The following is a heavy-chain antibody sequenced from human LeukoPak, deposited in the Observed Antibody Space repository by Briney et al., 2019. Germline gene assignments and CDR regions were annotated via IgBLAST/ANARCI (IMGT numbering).Heavy chain of an antibody. CDR3: ARAGRDCSSTSCYTRYCSGGSCYSGAFDI. V-gene: IGHV3-30-3*01. CDR2: ISYDGSNK. CDR1: GFTFSDYY. Sequence: GGSLRLSCAASGFTFSDYYMSWVRQAPGKGLEWVAVISYDGSNKYYADSVKGRFTISRDNSKNTLYLQMNSLRAEDTAVYYCARAGRDCSSTSCYTRYCSGGSCYSGAFDIWGQGTMVTVSS. D-gene: IGHD2-15*01. J-gene: IGHJ3*02.